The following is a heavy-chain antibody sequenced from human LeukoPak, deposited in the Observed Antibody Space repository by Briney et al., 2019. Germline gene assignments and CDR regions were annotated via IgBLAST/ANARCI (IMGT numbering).Heavy chain of an antibody. CDR2: FDPEDGET. V-gene: IGHV1-24*01. Sequence: ASVKVSCKVSGYTLTELSMHWVRQAPGKGLEWMGGFDPEDGETIYAQKFQGRVTMTEDTSTDTAYMELSSLRSEDTAVYYCATALHYYDSSGHYRNKRGFDYWGQGTLVTVSS. CDR3: ATALHYYDSSGHYRNKRGFDY. J-gene: IGHJ4*02. D-gene: IGHD3-22*01. CDR1: GYTLTELS.